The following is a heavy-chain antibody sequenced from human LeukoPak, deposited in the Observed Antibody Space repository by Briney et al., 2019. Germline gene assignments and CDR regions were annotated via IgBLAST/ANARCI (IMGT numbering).Heavy chain of an antibody. Sequence: SQTLSLTCTVSGGSTSSGHFYWSWIRQPPEKGLEYIGYIYYNGITFYNPSLRSRIAISIDTSKNQFSLKLNSVTAADTAVYYCARDRSTVDYYGLDVWGQGTTVTVSS. CDR1: GGSTSSGHFY. CDR2: IYYNGIT. CDR3: ARDRSTVDYYGLDV. J-gene: IGHJ6*02. D-gene: IGHD4-23*01. V-gene: IGHV4-30-4*01.